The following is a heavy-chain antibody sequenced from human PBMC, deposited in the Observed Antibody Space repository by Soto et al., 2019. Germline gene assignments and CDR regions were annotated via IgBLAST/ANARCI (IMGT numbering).Heavy chain of an antibody. D-gene: IGHD6-19*01. CDR2: INHSGGT. V-gene: IGHV4-34*01. CDR3: ARDNIAVAGTSPDY. Sequence: PSETLSLTCAVYGGSFSGYYWSWIRQPPGKGLEWIGEINHSGGTNYNPSLKSRVTISVDTSKNQFSLKLSSVTAADTAVYYCARDNIAVAGTSPDYWGQGTLVTVSS. CDR1: GGSFSGYY. J-gene: IGHJ4*02.